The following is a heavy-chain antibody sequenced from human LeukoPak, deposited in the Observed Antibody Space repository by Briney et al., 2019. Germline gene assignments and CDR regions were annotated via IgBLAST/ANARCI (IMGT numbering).Heavy chain of an antibody. J-gene: IGHJ4*02. D-gene: IGHD6-19*01. Sequence: SETLSLTCAVYGGSFSGYYWSWIRQPPGKGLEWIGEINHSGSTNYNPSLKSRVTISVDTSKNQFSLKLSSVTAADTAVYYCARRRWPVPMPYYFYYWGQGTLVTVSS. CDR1: GGSFSGYY. CDR2: INHSGST. CDR3: ARRRWPVPMPYYFYY. V-gene: IGHV4-34*01.